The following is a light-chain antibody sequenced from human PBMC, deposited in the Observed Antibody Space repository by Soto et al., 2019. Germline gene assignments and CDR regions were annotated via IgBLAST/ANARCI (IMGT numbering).Light chain of an antibody. V-gene: IGKV3-20*01. J-gene: IGKJ1*01. CDR2: GVS. CDR3: QQYGSSPWT. Sequence: EIVLTQSPGTLSLSPGERATLSCRAGQSASSRYLAWYQQKPGQAPRLLIYGVSSRATGIPDRFSGSGSGTDFTLTISRLEPEDFAVYYCQQYGSSPWTFGQGIKVEIK. CDR1: QSASSRY.